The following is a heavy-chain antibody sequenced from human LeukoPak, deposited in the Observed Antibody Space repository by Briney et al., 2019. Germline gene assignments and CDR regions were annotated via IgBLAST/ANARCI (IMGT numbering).Heavy chain of an antibody. J-gene: IGHJ4*02. CDR1: GYTFTGYY. CDR3: ARDLGPSAFDY. CDR2: VNPTNGGT. V-gene: IGHV1-2*02. Sequence: ASVKVSCKASGYTFTGYYMHWVRQAPGQGLEWMGWVNPTNGGTFYAQKFQGRVTMTRDTSISTAYMELSSLLSDDTAVYYCARDLGPSAFDYWGQGTLATVSS.